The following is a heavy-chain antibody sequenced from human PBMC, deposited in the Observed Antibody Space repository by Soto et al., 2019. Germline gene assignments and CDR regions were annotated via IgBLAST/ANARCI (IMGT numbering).Heavy chain of an antibody. J-gene: IGHJ4*02. D-gene: IGHD3-10*01. CDR1: GGSISSYY. Sequence: PSETLSLTCTVSGGSISSYYWSWIRQPPGKGLEWIGYIYYSGSTNYNPSLKSRVTISVDTSKNQFSLKLSSVTAADTAVYYCASVNGEDYFDYWGQGTLVTVSS. CDR3: ASVNGEDYFDY. V-gene: IGHV4-59*01. CDR2: IYYSGST.